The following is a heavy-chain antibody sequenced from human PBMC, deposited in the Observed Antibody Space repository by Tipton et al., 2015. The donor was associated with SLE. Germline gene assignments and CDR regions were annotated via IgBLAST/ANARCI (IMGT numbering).Heavy chain of an antibody. CDR1: GYSISSGYY. CDR2: IYHSGST. J-gene: IGHJ6*03. V-gene: IGHV4-38-2*01. D-gene: IGHD1-26*01. CDR3: ARGRNSGTSYYMDV. Sequence: TLSLTCAVSGYSISSGYYWGWIRQPPGKGLEWIGSIYHSGSTYYNPSLKSRVTISVDTSKNQFSLKLSSVTAADTAVYYCARGRNSGTSYYMDVWGKGTTVTVSS.